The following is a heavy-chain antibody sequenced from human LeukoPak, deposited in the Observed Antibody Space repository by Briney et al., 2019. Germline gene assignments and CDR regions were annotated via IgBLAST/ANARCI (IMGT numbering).Heavy chain of an antibody. Sequence: GGTLRLSCAASGFTFSSYGMSWVRQAPGKGLEWVSAISGSGGSTYYADSVKGRFTISRDNSKNTLYLQMNSLRAEDTAVYYCAKSSGRLLFLPFDYGGQGTLVTVSS. D-gene: IGHD3-3*01. J-gene: IGHJ4*02. CDR2: ISGSGGST. V-gene: IGHV3-23*01. CDR1: GFTFSSYG. CDR3: AKSSGRLLFLPFDY.